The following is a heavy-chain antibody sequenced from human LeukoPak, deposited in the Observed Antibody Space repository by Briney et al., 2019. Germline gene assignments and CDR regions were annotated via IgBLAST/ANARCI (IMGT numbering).Heavy chain of an antibody. V-gene: IGHV3-74*01. Sequence: PGGSLRLSCAASGFTFSTSWMHWVRQVPGKGLVWVSRINPDGSITNYADSVKGRFTISRDNANNMLYLLMNSLRVDDTAVYYCARDWYFDYWGQGTLVTVSS. CDR2: INPDGSIT. CDR3: ARDWYFDY. J-gene: IGHJ4*02. CDR1: GFTFSTSW.